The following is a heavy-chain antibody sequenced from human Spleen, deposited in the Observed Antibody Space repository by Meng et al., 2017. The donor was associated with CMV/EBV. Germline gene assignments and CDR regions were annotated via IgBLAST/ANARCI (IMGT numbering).Heavy chain of an antibody. CDR2: IYYSGST. J-gene: IGHJ4*02. Sequence: LTCTGSGGSISSSSYYWGWIRQTPGKGLEWIGSIYYSGSTYYNPSLKSRVTISVDTSKNQFSLKLSSVTAADTAVYYCARESPGYFDYWGQGTLVTVSS. CDR1: GGSISSSSYY. V-gene: IGHV4-39*01. CDR3: ARESPGYFDY.